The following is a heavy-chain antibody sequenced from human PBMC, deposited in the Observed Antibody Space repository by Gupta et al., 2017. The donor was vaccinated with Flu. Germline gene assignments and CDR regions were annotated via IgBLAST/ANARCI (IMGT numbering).Heavy chain of an antibody. CDR2: FSHNGVNI. J-gene: IGHJ4*02. D-gene: IGHD5-12*01. CDR3: ARESTGGSFDL. CDR1: TFSDSV. Sequence: TFSDSVVHWVRQAPGKGLECVAVFSHNGVNIKCADSVKGRFTLSRDNSQNSVTLQMDRLRHNDTATYFGARESTGGSFDLCGQVTVVTVTS. V-gene: IGHV3-30*04.